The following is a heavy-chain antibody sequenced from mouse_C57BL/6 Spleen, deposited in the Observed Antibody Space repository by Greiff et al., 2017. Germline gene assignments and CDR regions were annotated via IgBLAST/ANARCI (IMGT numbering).Heavy chain of an antibody. Sequence: VQLQQPGAELVKPGASVKLSCKASGYTFTSYWMQWVKQRPGQGLEWIGEIDPSDSYTNYNQKFKGKATLTVDTSSSTAYMQLSSLTSEDSAVYYCASLYYVAYWGQGTLVTVSA. J-gene: IGHJ3*01. CDR2: IDPSDSYT. CDR3: ASLYYVAY. D-gene: IGHD2-1*01. V-gene: IGHV1-50*01. CDR1: GYTFTSYW.